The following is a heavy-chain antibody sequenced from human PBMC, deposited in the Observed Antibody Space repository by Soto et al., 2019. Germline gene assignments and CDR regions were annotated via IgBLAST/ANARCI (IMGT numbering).Heavy chain of an antibody. D-gene: IGHD3-10*01. J-gene: IGHJ6*04. CDR3: ARPITMVRGLDV. CDR1: GFTFSSYW. V-gene: IGHV3-74*01. CDR2: INSDGSST. Sequence: EVQLVASGGGLVQPGGSRRLSCAASGFTFSSYWMHWVRQAPGKGLVWVSRINSDGSSTSYADSVKGRFTISRDNAKNTLYLQMNSLRAEDTGVYYCARPITMVRGLDVWGKGTTVTVSS.